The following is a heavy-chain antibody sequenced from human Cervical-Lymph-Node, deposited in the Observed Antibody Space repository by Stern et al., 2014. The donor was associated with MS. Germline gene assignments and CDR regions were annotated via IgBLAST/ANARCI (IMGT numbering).Heavy chain of an antibody. Sequence: EVQLLESGGGLVQPGGSLRLSCAASGFTFSSYAMSWVRQAPGKGLEWVSAISGSGGSTYYADSVKGRFTISRDNSKNTLYLQMNSLRAEDTAVYYCASSDFWSGYVAPFDPWGQGTLVTVSS. V-gene: IGHV3-23*01. CDR3: ASSDFWSGYVAPFDP. CDR2: ISGSGGST. D-gene: IGHD3-3*01. J-gene: IGHJ5*02. CDR1: GFTFSSYA.